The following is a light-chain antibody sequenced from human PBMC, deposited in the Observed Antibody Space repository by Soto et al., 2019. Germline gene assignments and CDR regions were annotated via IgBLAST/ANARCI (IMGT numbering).Light chain of an antibody. Sequence: EIVLTQSPGTLSLSPGERGTLSCRASQSVSKNYLAWYQQKPGQAPRLLIYGASSRATGIPDRFSGSGSGTAFTLTISRLEPEDFAVYSCQQYASSPLTFGGGTKVEIK. J-gene: IGKJ4*01. CDR3: QQYASSPLT. CDR1: QSVSKNY. CDR2: GAS. V-gene: IGKV3-20*01.